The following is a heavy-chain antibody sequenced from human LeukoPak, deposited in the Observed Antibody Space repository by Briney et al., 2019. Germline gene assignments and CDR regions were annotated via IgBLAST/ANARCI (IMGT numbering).Heavy chain of an antibody. D-gene: IGHD5-18*01. Sequence: PSVTLSLTCAVYGGSFSGYYWSWIRQPPGKGLEWIGEINHSGSTNYNPSLKSRVTISVDTSKNQFSLKLSSVTAADTAVYYCARDLRVGYSYGFPYYYYGMDVWGQGTTVTVSS. CDR1: GGSFSGYY. CDR3: ARDLRVGYSYGFPYYYYGMDV. V-gene: IGHV4-34*01. CDR2: INHSGST. J-gene: IGHJ6*02.